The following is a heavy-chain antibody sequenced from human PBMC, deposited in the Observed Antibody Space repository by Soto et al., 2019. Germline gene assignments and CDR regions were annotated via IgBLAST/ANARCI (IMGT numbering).Heavy chain of an antibody. CDR3: ARDYYHDDGYSSSHDAFDI. CDR1: GFTFSSYS. CDR2: ISSSSSYI. D-gene: IGHD6-13*01. J-gene: IGHJ3*02. Sequence: VGSLRLSCAASGFTFSSYSMNWVRQAPGKGLEWVSSISSSSSYIYYADSVKGRFTISRDNAKNSLYLRMKSLRAEDTAVYYCARDYYHDDGYSSSHDAFDIWGQGTMVTVSS. V-gene: IGHV3-21*01.